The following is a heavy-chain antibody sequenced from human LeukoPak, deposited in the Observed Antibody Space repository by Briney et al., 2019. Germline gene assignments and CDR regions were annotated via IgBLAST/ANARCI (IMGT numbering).Heavy chain of an antibody. J-gene: IGHJ3*02. D-gene: IGHD1-7*01. V-gene: IGHV1-2*02. Sequence: APVKVSCKASGYTFTGYYIHWVRQAPGQGLEWMGWINPNSGDTNFAQKFQGRVTMTRDTSISTAYMEVSRLRSDDTAVYYCANWNYDAFDIWGQGTMVIVSS. CDR3: ANWNYDAFDI. CDR2: INPNSGDT. CDR1: GYTFTGYY.